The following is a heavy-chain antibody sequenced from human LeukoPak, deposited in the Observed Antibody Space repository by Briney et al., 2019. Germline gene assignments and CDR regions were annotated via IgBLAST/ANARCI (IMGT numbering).Heavy chain of an antibody. V-gene: IGHV4-4*07. CDR1: GGSISSYY. J-gene: IGHJ6*02. CDR3: ARAKPCSSTSCLFGIDYYYGMDV. Sequence: PSETLSLTCTVSGGSISSYYWSWIRQPAVKGLEWIGRIYTSGSTNYNPSLKSRVTMSVDTSKNQFSLKLSSVTAADTAVYYCARAKPCSSTSCLFGIDYYYGMDVWGQGTTVTVSS. D-gene: IGHD2-2*01. CDR2: IYTSGST.